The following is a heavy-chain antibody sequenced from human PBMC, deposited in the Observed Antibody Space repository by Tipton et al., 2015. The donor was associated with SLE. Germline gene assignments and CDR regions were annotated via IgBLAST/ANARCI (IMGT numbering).Heavy chain of an antibody. V-gene: IGHV3-9*01. D-gene: IGHD3-22*01. CDR2: ISWNSGYI. Sequence: SLRLSCVVSGVTFDEYAMHWVRQGPGKGLEWVSGISWNSGYIGYADSVKGRFTVSRDNAKNSLYLQMNSLRPDDSALYYCAKSARVSGYRFFQMDVWGSGTTVTVSS. CDR3: AKSARVSGYRFFQMDV. CDR1: GVTFDEYA. J-gene: IGHJ6*04.